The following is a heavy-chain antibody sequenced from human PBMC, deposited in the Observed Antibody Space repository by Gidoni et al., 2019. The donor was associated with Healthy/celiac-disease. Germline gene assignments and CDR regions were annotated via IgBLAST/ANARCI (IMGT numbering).Heavy chain of an antibody. CDR1: GGSISSSSYY. CDR2: IYYSGST. V-gene: IGHV4-39*01. Sequence: QLQLQESAPGLVKPSETLSLTCTVSGGSISSSSYYWGLIRQPPWKGLEWIGSIYYSGSTYYNQSLKSRVTISVDTSKNQFSLKLIYVTAADTAVYYCARLHPEYYDSSRFDPWGQGTLVTVSS. J-gene: IGHJ5*02. CDR3: ARLHPEYYDSSRFDP. D-gene: IGHD3-22*01.